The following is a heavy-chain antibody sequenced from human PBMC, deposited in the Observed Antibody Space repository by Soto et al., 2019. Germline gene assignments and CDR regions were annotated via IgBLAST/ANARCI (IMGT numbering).Heavy chain of an antibody. Sequence: GGSLRLSCAVSGFTLTSYAMSWVRQAPGKGLEWVSAISGSGGSTYYADSVKGRFTISRDSSKNTLYLQMNSLRAEDTAVYYCAKDVAVGATTRFSAFDLWGQGTMVTVSS. CDR1: GFTLTSYA. CDR3: AKDVAVGATTRFSAFDL. V-gene: IGHV3-23*01. CDR2: ISGSGGST. J-gene: IGHJ3*01. D-gene: IGHD1-26*01.